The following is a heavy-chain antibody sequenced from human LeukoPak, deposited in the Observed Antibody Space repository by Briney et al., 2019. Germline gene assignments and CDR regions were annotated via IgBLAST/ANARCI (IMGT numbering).Heavy chain of an antibody. CDR3: ARGRIAKIVVVHSFSYGMDV. J-gene: IGHJ6*02. V-gene: IGHV3-20*04. Sequence: PGGSLRLSCAASGFTFDDYGMTWVRQAPGMGLEWVSGINWSGGTTGYADSVKGRFTISRDNAKNSPYLQVNSLRAEDTAVYYCARGRIAKIVVVHSFSYGMDVWGQGTTVTVSS. CDR1: GFTFDDYG. CDR2: INWSGGTT. D-gene: IGHD3-22*01.